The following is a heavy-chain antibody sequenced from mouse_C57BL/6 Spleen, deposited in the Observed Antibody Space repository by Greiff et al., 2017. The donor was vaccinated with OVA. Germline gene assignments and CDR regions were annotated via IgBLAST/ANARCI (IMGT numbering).Heavy chain of an antibody. J-gene: IGHJ2*01. V-gene: IGHV1-77*01. CDR1: GYTFTDYY. D-gene: IGHD1-1*01. CDR3: ARIPITTVVASYFDY. Sequence: QVHVKQSGAELVKPGASVKISCKASGYTFTDYYINWVKQRPGQGLEWIGKIGPGSGSTYYNEKFKGKATLTADKSSSTAYMQLSSLTSEDSADYFCARIPITTVVASYFDYWGQGTTLTVSS. CDR2: IGPGSGST.